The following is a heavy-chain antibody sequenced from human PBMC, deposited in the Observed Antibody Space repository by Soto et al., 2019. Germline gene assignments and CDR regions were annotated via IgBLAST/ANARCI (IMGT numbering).Heavy chain of an antibody. CDR2: IYYSGAT. J-gene: IGHJ5*02. V-gene: IGHV4-31*03. CDR3: ATTSGAYSYDSVS. Sequence: NLSLTCTVSGDYITNYGQLWTWIRQKPGEGPEWIGYIYYSGATYYTQCLKTRVSISLHKSQNYFSLELSSVTAADTAVYYCATTSGAYSYDSVSWGQGTLVTFSS. CDR1: GDYITNYGQL. D-gene: IGHD3-22*01.